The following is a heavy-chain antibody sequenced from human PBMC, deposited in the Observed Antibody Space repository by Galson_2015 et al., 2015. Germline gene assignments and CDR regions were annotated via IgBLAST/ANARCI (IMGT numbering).Heavy chain of an antibody. Sequence: SLRLSCATSGFTFSSYALHWVRQAPGKGLEWVAVISYDGSNTYYADSVKGRFTISRDDSKNTLYLQMNSLRAEDTAVYYCARVGVIAGAFDIWGQGTMVTVSS. V-gene: IGHV3-30-3*01. CDR2: ISYDGSNT. CDR3: ARVGVIAGAFDI. CDR1: GFTFSSYA. J-gene: IGHJ3*02. D-gene: IGHD3-10*01.